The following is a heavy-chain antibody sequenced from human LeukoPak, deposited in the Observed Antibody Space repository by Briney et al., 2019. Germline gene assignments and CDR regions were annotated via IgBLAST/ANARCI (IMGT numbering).Heavy chain of an antibody. Sequence: SETLSLTCTVSGGSISSSSYYWGWIRQPPGKGLEWIGSIYYSGSTYYNPSLKSRVTISVDTSKNQFSLKLSSVTAAGTAVYYCATPGYTWGSGSYYRGHYFDYWGQGTLVTVSS. V-gene: IGHV4-39*07. CDR3: ATPGYTWGSGSYYRGHYFDY. CDR1: GGSISSSSYY. D-gene: IGHD3-10*01. CDR2: IYYSGST. J-gene: IGHJ4*02.